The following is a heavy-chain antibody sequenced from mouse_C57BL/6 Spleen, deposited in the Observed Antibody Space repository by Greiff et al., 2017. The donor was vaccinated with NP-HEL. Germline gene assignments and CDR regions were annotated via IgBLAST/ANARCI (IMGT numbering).Heavy chain of an antibody. V-gene: IGHV6-6*01. CDR3: TRRGDLLWAFAY. D-gene: IGHD2-1*01. Sequence: LQQSGGGLVQPGGSMKLSCAASGFTFSDAWMDWVRQSPEKGLEWVAEIRNKANNHATYYAESVKGRVTISRDDSKSSVYLQMNSLRAEDTGIYYCTRRGDLLWAFAYWGQGTLVTVSA. CDR2: IRNKANNHAT. CDR1: GFTFSDAW. J-gene: IGHJ3*01.